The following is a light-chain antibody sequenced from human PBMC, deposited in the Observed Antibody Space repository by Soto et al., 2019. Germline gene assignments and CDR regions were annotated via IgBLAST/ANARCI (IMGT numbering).Light chain of an antibody. CDR3: QQFNSYSWT. CDR2: KAS. J-gene: IGKJ1*01. V-gene: IGKV1-5*03. CDR1: QSISSW. Sequence: IQMSQSPSTLSANLRERVTSTCRASQSISSWLAWYQRKPGKAPKLLIYKASNLESGVPSRFSGSGSGTEFTLTISSLQADDFATYYCQQFNSYSWTFGQGAK.